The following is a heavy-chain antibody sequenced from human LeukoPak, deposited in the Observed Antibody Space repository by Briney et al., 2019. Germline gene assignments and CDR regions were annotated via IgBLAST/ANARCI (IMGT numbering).Heavy chain of an antibody. CDR2: IRSSSSSI. D-gene: IGHD4-17*01. Sequence: GGSLRLSCAASGFTFSSYDMNWVRQAPGKGLEWVSDIRSSSSSIYYADSVKGRFTISRDNAKNSLYLQMNSLRAEDTAVYYCARDSDYGDLIFDYWGQGTLVSVSS. CDR1: GFTFSSYD. J-gene: IGHJ4*02. V-gene: IGHV3-48*01. CDR3: ARDSDYGDLIFDY.